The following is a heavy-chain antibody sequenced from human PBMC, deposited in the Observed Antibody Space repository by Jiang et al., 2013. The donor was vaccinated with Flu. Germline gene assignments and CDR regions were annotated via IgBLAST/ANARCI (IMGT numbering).Heavy chain of an antibody. CDR2: FDPEDGET. CDR3: ATALIVGARANWFDP. CDR1: TELS. J-gene: IGHJ5*02. V-gene: IGHV1-24*01. D-gene: IGHD1-26*01. Sequence: TELSMHWVRQAPGKGLEWMGGFDPEDGETIYAQKFQGRVTMTEDTSTDTAYMELSSLRSEDTAVYYCATALIVGARANWFDPWGQGTPVTVSS.